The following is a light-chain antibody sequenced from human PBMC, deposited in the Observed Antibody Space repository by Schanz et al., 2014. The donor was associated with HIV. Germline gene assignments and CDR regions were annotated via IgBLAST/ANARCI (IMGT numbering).Light chain of an antibody. CDR1: QSVNSNY. J-gene: IGKJ1*01. CDR3: QQYNNWPWT. V-gene: IGKV3D-20*02. CDR2: DAS. Sequence: EIVLTQSPGTLSLSLGERATLSCRASQSVNSNYFAWYQQKPGQAPRLLIYDASNRATGIPARFSGSGSGTDFTLTISRLEPEDFAVYYCQQYNNWPWTFGQGTKVEIK.